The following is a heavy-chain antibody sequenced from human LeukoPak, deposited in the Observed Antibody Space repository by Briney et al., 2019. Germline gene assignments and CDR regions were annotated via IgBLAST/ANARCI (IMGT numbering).Heavy chain of an antibody. Sequence: PGGSLRLSCAAYGFTFSDYYMSWIRQAPGKGLEWVSFISSTGGTIKYADSVKGRFTISRDNAKNSLYLQVNSLRAEDTAVYYCARTCSGTSCFDYWGQGTLVTVSS. CDR3: ARTCSGTSCFDY. J-gene: IGHJ4*02. CDR1: GFTFSDYY. D-gene: IGHD2-2*01. CDR2: ISSTGGTI. V-gene: IGHV3-11*04.